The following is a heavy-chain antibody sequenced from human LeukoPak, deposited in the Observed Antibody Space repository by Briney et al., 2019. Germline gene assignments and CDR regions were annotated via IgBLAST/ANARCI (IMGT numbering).Heavy chain of an antibody. CDR1: GFTFSSYA. V-gene: IGHV3-30-3*01. D-gene: IGHD5-12*01. J-gene: IGHJ4*02. CDR3: ASDRGRGYSGYDIRFDY. CDR2: ISYDGSNK. Sequence: PGGSLRLSCAASGFTFSSYAMHWVRQAPGKGLEWVAVISYDGSNKYYADSVKGRFTISRDNSKNTLYLQMNSLRAEDTAVYYCASDRGRGYSGYDIRFDYWGQGTLVTVSS.